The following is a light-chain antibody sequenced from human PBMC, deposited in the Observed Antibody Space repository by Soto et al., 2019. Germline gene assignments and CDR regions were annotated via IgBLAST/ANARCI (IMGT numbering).Light chain of an antibody. Sequence: EIVLTQSPGTLSLSPGERATLSCRASQNINSDYFAWYQQKPGQAPRLLIYDASNRATGIPARFSGSGSGTEFSLTISSLQSEDFAVYSCQQYGDWPGAFGGGTKVDIK. J-gene: IGKJ4*01. CDR1: QNINSDY. CDR3: QQYGDWPGA. CDR2: DAS. V-gene: IGKV3-20*01.